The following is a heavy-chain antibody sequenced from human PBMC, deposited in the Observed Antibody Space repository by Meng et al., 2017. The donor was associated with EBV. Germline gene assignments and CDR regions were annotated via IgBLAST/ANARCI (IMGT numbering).Heavy chain of an antibody. Sequence: QEWRVQLVSQVRMLCSAVKASIKASAGTSSSYTSGRVRQAPDQGLGWMWGIIPIFGSANYAQKFHGRGAITADESTSTAYMELSSLGSEDAAVYYCARRLPSSTKNFGDSDYWGQGTLVTVFS. D-gene: IGHD2-2*01. CDR3: ARRLPSSTKNFGDSDY. J-gene: IGHJ4*02. CDR2: IIPIFGSA. V-gene: IGHV1-69*01. CDR1: AGTSSSYT.